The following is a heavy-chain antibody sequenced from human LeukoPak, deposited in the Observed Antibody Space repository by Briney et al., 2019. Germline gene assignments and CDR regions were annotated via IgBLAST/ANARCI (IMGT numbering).Heavy chain of an antibody. CDR3: AIRPYCSSTSCYRARDAFDI. CDR2: ISSSGST. Sequence: PSQTLSLTCTVSGDSISSGDYYWSWIRQPAGKGLEWIGRISSSGSTNYNPPLKSRVTMSVDTSKNQFSLKLSSVTAADTAVYYCAIRPYCSSTSCYRARDAFDIWGQGTMVTVSS. J-gene: IGHJ3*02. V-gene: IGHV4-61*02. CDR1: GDSISSGDYY. D-gene: IGHD2-2*01.